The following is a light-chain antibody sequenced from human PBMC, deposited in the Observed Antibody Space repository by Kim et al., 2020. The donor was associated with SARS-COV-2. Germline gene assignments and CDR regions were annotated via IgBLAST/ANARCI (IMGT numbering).Light chain of an antibody. CDR2: KDT. V-gene: IGLV3-9*01. J-gene: IGLJ3*02. CDR3: QVWDSTTGV. CDR1: NNGSKN. Sequence: SVALGQTARSLCGGNNNGSKNVPWSQQRPGQAPVLLIYKDTSRPSGIPERFSGSNSGNTATLTISRAQAEDEADFYCQVWDSTTGVFGGGTQLTVL.